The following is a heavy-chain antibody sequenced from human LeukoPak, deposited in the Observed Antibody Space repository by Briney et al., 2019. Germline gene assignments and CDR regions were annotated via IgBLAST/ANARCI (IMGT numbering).Heavy chain of an antibody. D-gene: IGHD3-22*01. CDR3: ARGSAYDSSGYYLIPHDY. CDR1: GCTFTGYY. V-gene: IGHV1-2*02. CDR2: INPNSGGT. Sequence: ASVKVSCKASGCTFTGYYMHWVRQAPGQGLEWMGWINPNSGGTNYAQKFQGRVTMTRDTSISTAYMELSRLRSDDTAVYYCARGSAYDSSGYYLIPHDYWGQGTLVTVSS. J-gene: IGHJ4*02.